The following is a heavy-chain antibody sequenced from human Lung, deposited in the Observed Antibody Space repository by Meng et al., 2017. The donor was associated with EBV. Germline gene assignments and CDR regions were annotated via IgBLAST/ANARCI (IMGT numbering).Heavy chain of an antibody. V-gene: IGHV4-34*01. D-gene: IGHD2-2*01. J-gene: IGHJ4*02. CDR3: ARGGTSSAPFDY. CDR1: GRSFSSSY. CDR2: INYSGIT. Sequence: QVQLQQGGAGLLKPSETLPLTCGVSGRSFSSSYWSWIRQPPGKGLEWIGQINYSGITNYNPSLKSRVTISVDTSKNQFSLSLNSVTAADTAVYYCARGGTSSAPFDYWGQETLVTVSS.